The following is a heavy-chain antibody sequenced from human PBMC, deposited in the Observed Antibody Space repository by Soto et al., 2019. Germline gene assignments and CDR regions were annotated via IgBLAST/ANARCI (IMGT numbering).Heavy chain of an antibody. CDR2: IYYSGST. CDR3: ARHYAVVLYHFDY. Sequence: SETLSLTCTVSGGSVSSSGNYWGWIRQPPGKGLEWIGSIYYSGSTYYNPSLKSRVTTSVDTSKNQFSLKLSSVTAADTVLYYCARHYAVVLYHFDYWGLGTLVTVSS. V-gene: IGHV4-39*01. CDR1: GGSVSSSGNY. J-gene: IGHJ4*02. D-gene: IGHD2-15*01.